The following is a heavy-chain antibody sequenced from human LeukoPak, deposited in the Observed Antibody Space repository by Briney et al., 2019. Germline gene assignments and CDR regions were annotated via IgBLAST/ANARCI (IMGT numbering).Heavy chain of an antibody. J-gene: IGHJ4*02. Sequence: PSETLSLTCTVSGGSISSYYWSWIRQPPGKGLEWIGYIYHSGSTNYNPSLKSRVTISVDTSKNQFSLKLTSVTAADTAVYYCARQYRTGSTTAFTDYWGQGTLVTVSS. CDR1: GGSISSYY. V-gene: IGHV4-59*08. CDR2: IYHSGST. D-gene: IGHD4-11*01. CDR3: ARQYRTGSTTAFTDY.